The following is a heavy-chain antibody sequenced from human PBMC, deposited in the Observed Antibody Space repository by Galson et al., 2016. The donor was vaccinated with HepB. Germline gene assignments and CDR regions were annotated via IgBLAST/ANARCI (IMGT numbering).Heavy chain of an antibody. D-gene: IGHD3-16*01. V-gene: IGHV5-10-1*01. Sequence: QSGAEVKKPGESLRISCKGSGYSFTSYWITWVRQMPGKGLEWMGRIDPSDSYTNYSPSFQGHVTISAAKSINTAYLQWSTLKASDTAMYYCAIGGEGAGAFRGLDVDIWGQGTMVTVSS. CDR1: GYSFTSYW. J-gene: IGHJ3*02. CDR2: IDPSDSYT. CDR3: AIGGEGAGAFRGLDVDI.